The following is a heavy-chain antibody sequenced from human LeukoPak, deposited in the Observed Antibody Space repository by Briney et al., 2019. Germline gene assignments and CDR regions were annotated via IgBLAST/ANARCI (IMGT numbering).Heavy chain of an antibody. CDR2: INHSGST. J-gene: IGHJ5*02. CDR3: ARHLRYCSGGSCFNWFDP. Sequence: PSETLSLTCAVYGGSFSGYYWSWIRQPPGKGLEWIGEINHSGSTNYNPSLKSRVTISVDTSKNQFSLKLSSVTAADTAVYYCARHLRYCSGGSCFNWFDPWGQGTLVTVSS. V-gene: IGHV4-34*01. CDR1: GGSFSGYY. D-gene: IGHD2-15*01.